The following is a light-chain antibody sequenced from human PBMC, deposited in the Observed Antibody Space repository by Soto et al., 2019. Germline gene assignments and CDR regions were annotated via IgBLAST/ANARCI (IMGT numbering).Light chain of an antibody. J-gene: IGLJ1*01. V-gene: IGLV2-14*01. Sequence: QSALTQPASVSGSPGQSITISCTGTSSDVGGYNYVSWYQQHPGKAPKLMIYDVSNRPSGVSNRSSGSKSGNTASLTISGLQAEDEAEYSCSSYTSSSTFYVFGTGSKVTV. CDR2: DVS. CDR1: SSDVGGYNY. CDR3: SSYTSSSTFYV.